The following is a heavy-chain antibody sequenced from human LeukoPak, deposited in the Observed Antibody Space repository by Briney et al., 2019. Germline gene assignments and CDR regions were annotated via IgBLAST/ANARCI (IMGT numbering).Heavy chain of an antibody. V-gene: IGHV3-15*01. D-gene: IGHD3-10*01. J-gene: IGHJ4*02. CDR2: IKSKTDGGTT. CDR3: TTGPYDYGSGIYYR. CDR1: GFTFSNAW. Sequence: GGSLRLSCAASGFTFSNAWMSCARQAPGKGLEWVGRIKSKTDGGTTDYAAPVKGRFPISRDDSKNTLYVQMNSLKTEDTAVYYCTTGPYDYGSGIYYRWGQGTLVTVSS.